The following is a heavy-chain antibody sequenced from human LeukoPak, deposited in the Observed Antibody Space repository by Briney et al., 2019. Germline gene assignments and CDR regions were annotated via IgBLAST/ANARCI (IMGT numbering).Heavy chain of an antibody. CDR3: ARVEADLDIVVVPAPRTWFDP. CDR1: GGSISSGSYY. J-gene: IGHJ5*02. V-gene: IGHV4-39*07. D-gene: IGHD2-2*01. Sequence: PSETLSLTCTVSGGSISSGSYYWGWIRQPPGTGLEWIANVYYNGNTAYNPSLRSRVTISIDTSKNQFSLKLSSVTAADTAVYYCARVEADLDIVVVPAPRTWFDPWGQGTLVTVSS. CDR2: VYYNGNT.